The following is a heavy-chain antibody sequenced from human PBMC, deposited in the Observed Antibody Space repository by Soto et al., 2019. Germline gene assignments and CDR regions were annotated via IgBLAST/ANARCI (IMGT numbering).Heavy chain of an antibody. J-gene: IGHJ4*02. CDR2: FDPEDGET. CDR1: GYTLTELS. D-gene: IGHD3-10*01. Sequence: ASVKVSCKVSGYTLTELSMHWVRQAPGKGLEWMGGFDPEDGETIYAQKFQGRVTMTEDTSTDTAYMELSSLRSEDTAVYYCATSITMVRDFDYWGQGTLVTVSS. CDR3: ATSITMVRDFDY. V-gene: IGHV1-24*01.